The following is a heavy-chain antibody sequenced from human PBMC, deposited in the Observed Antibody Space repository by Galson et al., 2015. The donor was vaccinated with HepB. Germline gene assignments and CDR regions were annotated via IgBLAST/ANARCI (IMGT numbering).Heavy chain of an antibody. J-gene: IGHJ6*02. Sequence: SVKVSCKASGYTFTGYYMHWVRQAPGQGLEWMGWIKPRSGDTKYAQKFQGRVTMTRDTSITTVYMELSGLRSDDTAVYYCARVRGGMDVWGQGTMVTVSS. CDR3: ARVRGGMDV. CDR2: IKPRSGDT. V-gene: IGHV1-2*02. CDR1: GYTFTGYY.